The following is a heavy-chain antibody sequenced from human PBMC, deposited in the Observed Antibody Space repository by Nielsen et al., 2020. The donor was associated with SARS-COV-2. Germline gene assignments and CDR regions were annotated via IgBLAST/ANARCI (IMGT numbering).Heavy chain of an antibody. CDR1: GGSISSGDYY. D-gene: IGHD3-22*01. Sequence: SETLSLTCTVSGGSISSGDYYWSWIRQPPGKGLEWIGYIYYSGGTYYNPSLKSRVTISVDTSKNQFSLKLSSVTAADTAVYYCARGTMIVVVIGAFDIWGQGTMVTVSS. V-gene: IGHV4-30-4*01. CDR3: ARGTMIVVVIGAFDI. CDR2: IYYSGGT. J-gene: IGHJ3*02.